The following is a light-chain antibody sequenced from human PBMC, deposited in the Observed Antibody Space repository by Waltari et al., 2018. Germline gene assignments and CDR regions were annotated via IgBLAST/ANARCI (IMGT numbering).Light chain of an antibody. CDR3: ATWDDSLSGVV. Sequence: QSVLTQPPSASGTPGQRVTISCSGRISNIGTNYVSWYQQLPGTAPRLLIYGNNQRPPGVPDRFSGSMSGTSASLAISGLRSEDESTYYCATWDDSLSGVVFGGGTKLTVL. CDR1: ISNIGTNY. J-gene: IGLJ3*02. CDR2: GNN. V-gene: IGLV1-47*01.